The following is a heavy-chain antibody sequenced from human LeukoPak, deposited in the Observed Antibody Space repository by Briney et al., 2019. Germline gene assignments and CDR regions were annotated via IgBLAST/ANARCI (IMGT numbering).Heavy chain of an antibody. D-gene: IGHD3-10*01. Sequence: KPSETLSLTCTVSGGSISSYYWSWIRQPPGKGLEWIGYIYYSGSTNYNPSLKSRVTISVDTSKNQFSLRLSSVTAADTALYYCARQKPGSFAFDIWGQGTIVTVSS. J-gene: IGHJ3*02. V-gene: IGHV4-59*08. CDR2: IYYSGST. CDR3: ARQKPGSFAFDI. CDR1: GGSISSYY.